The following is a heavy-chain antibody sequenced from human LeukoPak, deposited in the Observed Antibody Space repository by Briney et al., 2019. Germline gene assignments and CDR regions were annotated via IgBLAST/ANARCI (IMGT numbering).Heavy chain of an antibody. D-gene: IGHD3-22*01. V-gene: IGHV4-38-2*02. CDR2: IYHSGST. J-gene: IGHJ4*02. CDR3: ARQTYYYEG. CDR1: GYSISSGYY. Sequence: SETLSLTCTVSGYSISSGYYWGWIRQPPGKGLEWIGSIYHSGSTYYNPSLKSRVTVSVDTSKNQFSLKLSSVTAADTAVYYCARQTYYYEGWGQGTLVTVSS.